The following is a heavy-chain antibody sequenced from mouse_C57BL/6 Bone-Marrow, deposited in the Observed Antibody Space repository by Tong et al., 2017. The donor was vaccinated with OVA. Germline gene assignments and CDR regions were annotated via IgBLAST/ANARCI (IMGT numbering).Heavy chain of an antibody. Sequence: VQLQESGPELVRPGESVKISCKGSGYTFTDYAMHWVKQSHAKSLEWIGVISIYYDNTNYNQKFKGKATMTVDKSSSTAYMELARLTSEDSAIYYCARREGVTFYYFDYWGQGTTLTVSS. CDR2: ISIYYDNT. D-gene: IGHD2-3*01. V-gene: IGHV1-67*01. CDR3: ARREGVTFYYFDY. J-gene: IGHJ2*01. CDR1: GYTFTDYA.